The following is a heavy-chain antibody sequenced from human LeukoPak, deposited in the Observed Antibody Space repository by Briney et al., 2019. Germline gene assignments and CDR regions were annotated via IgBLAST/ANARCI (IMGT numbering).Heavy chain of an antibody. CDR3: ARDLGFSSAYFDY. J-gene: IGHJ4*02. D-gene: IGHD6-6*01. CDR2: INAGNGDT. V-gene: IGHV1-3*01. Sequence: GASVKVSCKASGYTFTSYAMHWARQAPGQRLEWMGWINAGNGDTKYSQKFQGRVTITTDTSASAAYMDLSSLRSEDTAVYYCARDLGFSSAYFDYWGQGTLVTVSS. CDR1: GYTFTSYA.